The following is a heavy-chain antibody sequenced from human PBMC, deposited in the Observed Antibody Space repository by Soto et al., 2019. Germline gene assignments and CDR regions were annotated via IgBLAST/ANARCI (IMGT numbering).Heavy chain of an antibody. CDR2: IYYSGST. Sequence: QVQLQESGPGLVKPSETLSLTCTVSGGSISSYYWSWIRQPPGKGLEWIGYIYYSGSTNYNPSLKSRVTISVDTSKNQFSLKLSSVTAADTAVYYCARVPKGANYFDYWGQGTLVTVSS. V-gene: IGHV4-59*01. J-gene: IGHJ4*02. CDR3: ARVPKGANYFDY. CDR1: GGSISSYY.